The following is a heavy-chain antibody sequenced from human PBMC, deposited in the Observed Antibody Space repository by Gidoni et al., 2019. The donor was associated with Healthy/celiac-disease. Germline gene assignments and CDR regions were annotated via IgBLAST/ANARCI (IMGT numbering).Heavy chain of an antibody. CDR1: GYTFTGYY. J-gene: IGHJ4*02. Sequence: QVQLVQSGAEVKKPGASVKVSCKASGYTFTGYYMHWVRQAPGQGLEWMGWINPNSGGTNYAQKFQGWVTMTRDTSISTAYMELSRLRSDDTAVYYCARGGSYYDSMGEFDYWGQGTLVTVSS. CDR2: INPNSGGT. CDR3: ARGGSYYDSMGEFDY. V-gene: IGHV1-2*04. D-gene: IGHD3-22*01.